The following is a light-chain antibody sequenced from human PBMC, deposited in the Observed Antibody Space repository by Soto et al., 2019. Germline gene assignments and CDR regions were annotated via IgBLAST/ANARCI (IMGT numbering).Light chain of an antibody. CDR3: QEYNSHSRYT. CDR1: QSISSW. V-gene: IGKV1-5*03. Sequence: DIQMTQSPSTLSASVGDRVTITCRASQSISSWLAWYQQKPGKAPKLLIYTASSLESGVPSRFSCSGSKTEFTLTISSLQTDNFATYYCQEYNSHSRYTFGQRTKLEI. CDR2: TAS. J-gene: IGKJ2*01.